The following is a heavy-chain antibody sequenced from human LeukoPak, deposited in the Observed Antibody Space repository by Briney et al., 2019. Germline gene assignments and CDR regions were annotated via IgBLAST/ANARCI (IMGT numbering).Heavy chain of an antibody. V-gene: IGHV4-39*01. D-gene: IGHD1-26*01. CDR3: ARRRVGQPNWFDP. J-gene: IGHJ5*02. CDR1: GGSISSSSYY. Sequence: SETLSLTCTVSGGSISSSSYYWGWIRQPPGKGLEWIGSIYYSGSTYYNPSLKSRVTISVDTSKNQLSLKLSSVIAADTAVYYCARRRVGQPNWFDPWGLGTLVTVSS. CDR2: IYYSGST.